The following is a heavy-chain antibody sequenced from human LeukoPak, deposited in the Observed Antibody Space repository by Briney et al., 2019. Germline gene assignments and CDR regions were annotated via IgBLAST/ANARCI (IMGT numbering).Heavy chain of an antibody. CDR2: ISSSSRHI. CDR3: ARETPTDY. J-gene: IGHJ4*02. Sequence: PGGSQRLSCAASGFNFIDSVMNWVSQAPGKGLEWVSSISSSSRHIYYSDSVKGRFTISRDNAKNSLYLQMNSLRAEDTAVYYCARETPTDYWGQATLVTVSS. V-gene: IGHV3-21*01. CDR1: GFNFIDSV.